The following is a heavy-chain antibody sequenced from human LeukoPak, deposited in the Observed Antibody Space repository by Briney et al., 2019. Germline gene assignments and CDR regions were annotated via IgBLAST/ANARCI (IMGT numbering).Heavy chain of an antibody. Sequence: SETLSLTCTVSGASFSGYYWSWIRQPPGKGLEWIGFVYYSGSTNYSPSLKSRATISIDTSKNQFSLRLSSVTAADTAVYYCARHGGVSGTYFPPHHYGMDVWGQGTTVTVSS. CDR3: ARHGGVSGTYFPPHHYGMDV. CDR1: GASFSGYY. CDR2: VYYSGST. V-gene: IGHV4-59*08. J-gene: IGHJ6*02. D-gene: IGHD3-16*01.